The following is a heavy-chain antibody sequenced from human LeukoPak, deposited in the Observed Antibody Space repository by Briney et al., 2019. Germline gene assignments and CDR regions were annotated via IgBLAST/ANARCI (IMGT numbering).Heavy chain of an antibody. J-gene: IGHJ5*02. D-gene: IGHD3-22*01. CDR2: IYSGGST. CDR1: EFTFDDYG. V-gene: IGHV3-23*03. CDR3: AKGLTKDSSGYELTPLFDP. Sequence: GGSLRLSCAASEFTFDDYGMSWVRQAPGKGLEWVSLIYSGGSTYYADSVKGRFTISRDNSKNTLYLQMNSLRAEDTAVYYCAKGLTKDSSGYELTPLFDPWGQGTLVTVSS.